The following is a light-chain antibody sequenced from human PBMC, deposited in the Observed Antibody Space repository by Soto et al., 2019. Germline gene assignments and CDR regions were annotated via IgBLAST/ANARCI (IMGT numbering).Light chain of an antibody. CDR1: QSVDKK. V-gene: IGKV1-5*01. J-gene: IGKJ1*01. CDR3: QQYDLFWT. Sequence: IQMTQSPSTQSASIGDRVTITCRASQSVDKKVAWYQQKPGKAPKLLIFDVSTLQTGVPSRFSGSGSGTEFSLSINSLQPDDVATYYCQQYDLFWTFGQGTRVHIK. CDR2: DVS.